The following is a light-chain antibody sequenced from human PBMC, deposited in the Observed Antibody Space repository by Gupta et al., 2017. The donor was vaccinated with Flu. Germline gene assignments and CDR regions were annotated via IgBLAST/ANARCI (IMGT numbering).Light chain of an antibody. J-gene: IGLJ2*01. V-gene: IGLV3-9*01. CDR1: NIENRT. CDR3: QVWDSSTEV. Sequence: CGGNNIENRTVHWYQQKPGQAPVLVIYRDISRPAGIPERFSGSNSGNTATLTISGAQAGDEADYYCQVWDSSTEVFGGGTKLTVL. CDR2: RDI.